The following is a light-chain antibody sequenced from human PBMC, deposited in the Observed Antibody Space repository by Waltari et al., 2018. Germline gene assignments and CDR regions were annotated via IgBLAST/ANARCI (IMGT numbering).Light chain of an antibody. CDR2: GAS. Sequence: EIVLPQSPGTLSLSPGARATLPCRASQSVSSSNLAWYQQKPGRAPRLLIYGASSRATGIPDRFSGSGSGTDFTLTISRLEPEDFAVYYCQQYGSSPRTFGQGTKVEIK. CDR1: QSVSSSN. CDR3: QQYGSSPRT. J-gene: IGKJ1*01. V-gene: IGKV3-20*01.